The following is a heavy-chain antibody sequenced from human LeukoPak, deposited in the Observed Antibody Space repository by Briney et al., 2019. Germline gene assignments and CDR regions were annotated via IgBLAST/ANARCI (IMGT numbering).Heavy chain of an antibody. J-gene: IGHJ4*02. CDR2: ISYDGSNK. Sequence: GGSLRLSCAASGFTFSSYGMHWVRRAPGKGLEWVAVISYDGSNKYYADSVKGRFTISRDNSKNTLYLQMNSLRAEDTAVYYCAKGGEKDIVVVVAVRGYFDYWGQGTLVTVSS. CDR1: GFTFSSYG. CDR3: AKGGEKDIVVVVAVRGYFDY. V-gene: IGHV3-30*18. D-gene: IGHD2-15*01.